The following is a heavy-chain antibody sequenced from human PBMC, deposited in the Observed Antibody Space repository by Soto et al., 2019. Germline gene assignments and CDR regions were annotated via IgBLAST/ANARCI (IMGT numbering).Heavy chain of an antibody. CDR1: GGSITKSSYY. J-gene: IGHJ4*02. CDR2: VYYSGNT. CDR3: ARHATVTSFSVAY. D-gene: IGHD4-17*01. Sequence: QLQLQESGPGLVKPSETLSLTCTVSGGSITKSSYYWGWIRQPPGEGLEWIGSVYYSGNTYYNPSLKSRVTVSVDTSKNQFSLRLSSVTAADTAVYYCARHATVTSFSVAYWGQGTLVTVSS. V-gene: IGHV4-39*01.